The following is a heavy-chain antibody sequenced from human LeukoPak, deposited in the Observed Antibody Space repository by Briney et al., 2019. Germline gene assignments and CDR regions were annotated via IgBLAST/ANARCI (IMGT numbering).Heavy chain of an antibody. V-gene: IGHV1-2*06. J-gene: IGHJ4*02. CDR3: ARDRDSGSYYYIDY. CDR2: INPNSGGT. Sequence: ASVKVSCKASGYTFTGYYMHWVRQAPGQGLEWMGRINPNSGGTNYAQKFQGRVTMTRDTSISTAYMELSRLRSDDTAVYYCARDRDSGSYYYIDYWGQGTLVTASS. CDR1: GYTFTGYY. D-gene: IGHD1-26*01.